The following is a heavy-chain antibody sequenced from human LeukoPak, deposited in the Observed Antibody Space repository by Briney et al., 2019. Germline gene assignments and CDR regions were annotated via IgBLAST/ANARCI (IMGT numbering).Heavy chain of an antibody. J-gene: IGHJ4*02. V-gene: IGHV3-23*01. D-gene: IGHD2-15*01. CDR1: GFTLSNYW. CDR3: ARQVGYCSDGNCYFDY. CDR2: VSTSGGVT. Sequence: GGSLRLSCAASGFTLSNYWMSWVRQAPGKGLEWVSAVSTSGGVTYYADSVKGRFTISRDNSKNTLYLQMNSPRAEDTAVYYCARQVGYCSDGNCYFDYWGQGTLVTVSS.